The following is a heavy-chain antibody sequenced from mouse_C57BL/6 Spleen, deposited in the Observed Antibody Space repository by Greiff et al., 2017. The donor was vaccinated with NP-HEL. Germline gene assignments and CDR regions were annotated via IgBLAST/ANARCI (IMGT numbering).Heavy chain of an antibody. D-gene: IGHD2-12*01. CDR1: GYTFTDYY. Sequence: VQLQQSGPELVKPGASVKISCKASGYTFTDYYMNWVKQSHGKSLEWIGDINPNNGGTSYNQKFKGKATLTVDKSSSTAYMELRSLTSEDSAVYYCAREKENLGRQGDYYAMDYWGQGTSVTVSS. CDR3: AREKENLGRQGDYYAMDY. V-gene: IGHV1-26*01. J-gene: IGHJ4*01. CDR2: INPNNGGT.